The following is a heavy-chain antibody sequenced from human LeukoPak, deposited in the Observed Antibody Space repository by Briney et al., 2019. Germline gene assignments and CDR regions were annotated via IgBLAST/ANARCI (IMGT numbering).Heavy chain of an antibody. Sequence: GGSLRLSCAVPGFTFSSYGMSWVRQAPGKGPEWVSGISGSGASTSYADSVKGRFTISRDNSKNTLYLQMNSLRGEDTAVYYCAREWQSGGGELPHFFDYWGQGTLVTVSS. CDR3: AREWQSGGGELPHFFDY. D-gene: IGHD3-16*01. CDR2: ISGSGAST. J-gene: IGHJ4*02. V-gene: IGHV3-23*01. CDR1: GFTFSSYG.